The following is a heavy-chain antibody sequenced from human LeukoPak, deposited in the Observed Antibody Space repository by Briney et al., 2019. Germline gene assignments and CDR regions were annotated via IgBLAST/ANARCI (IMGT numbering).Heavy chain of an antibody. CDR1: GYTFTSYY. D-gene: IGHD3-16*02. CDR2: INPSGGST. Sequence: GASVTVSCKASGYTFTSYYMHWVRQAPGQGLEWMGIINPSGGSTSYAQKFQGRVTMTRDTSTSTVYMELSSLRSEDTAVYYCVRAHNDYVWGSYRSPHFDYWGQGTLVTVSS. J-gene: IGHJ4*02. V-gene: IGHV1-46*01. CDR3: VRAHNDYVWGSYRSPHFDY.